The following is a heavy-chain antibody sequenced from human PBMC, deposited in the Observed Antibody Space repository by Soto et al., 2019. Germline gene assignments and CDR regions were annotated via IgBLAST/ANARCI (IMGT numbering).Heavy chain of an antibody. Sequence: PGGSLRLSCAASGFTFSSYAMSWVRQAPGKGLEWFSVIIVSVVSTYYADSVNGRFTISRDNSKNTLFLQMNSLRAEDTAVYYCAKNYYGSGSYYDYWGQGTLVTVSS. CDR2: IIVSVVST. CDR1: GFTFSSYA. CDR3: AKNYYGSGSYYDY. J-gene: IGHJ4*02. V-gene: IGHV3-23*01. D-gene: IGHD3-10*01.